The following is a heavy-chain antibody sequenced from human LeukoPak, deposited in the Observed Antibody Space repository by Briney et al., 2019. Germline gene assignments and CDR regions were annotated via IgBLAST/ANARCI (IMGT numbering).Heavy chain of an antibody. Sequence: PSQTLSLTCTASGGSISSGSYYWSWIRQPAGKGLEWIGRIYTSGSTNYNPSLKSRVTISVGTSKNQLSLKLSSVTAADTAVYYCAREAVANDAFDIWGQGTMVTVSS. J-gene: IGHJ3*02. CDR2: IYTSGST. CDR1: GGSISSGSYY. D-gene: IGHD5-12*01. CDR3: AREAVANDAFDI. V-gene: IGHV4-61*02.